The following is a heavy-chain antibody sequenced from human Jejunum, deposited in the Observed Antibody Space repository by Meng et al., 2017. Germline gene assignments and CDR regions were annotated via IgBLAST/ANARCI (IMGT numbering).Heavy chain of an antibody. J-gene: IGHJ4*02. CDR2: TNPDTGGT. CDR1: GYTFTDHY. CDR3: ARDAGSFLDYYFDS. V-gene: IGHV1-2*04. Sequence: QAQLVQSGAEVKKSGASVKVSCKASGYTFTDHYIHWVRQAPGQGLEWMGWTNPDTGGTNYAQKFQGWVTMTRDTSISTAYMELRRLRSDDTAVYYCARDAGSFLDYYFDSWGQGTLVTVSS. D-gene: IGHD1-1*01.